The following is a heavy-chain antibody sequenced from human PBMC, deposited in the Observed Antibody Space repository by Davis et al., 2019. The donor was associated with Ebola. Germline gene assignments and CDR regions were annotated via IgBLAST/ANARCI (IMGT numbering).Heavy chain of an antibody. Sequence: SETLSLTCTVSGGSISYYYWSWIRQPPGKGLEWIGEINHSGSTNYNPSLKSRVTISVDTSKNQFSLKLSSVTAADTAVYYCARREVGGIAVFDYWGQGTLVTVSS. J-gene: IGHJ4*02. D-gene: IGHD6-19*01. CDR3: ARREVGGIAVFDY. CDR2: INHSGST. V-gene: IGHV4-34*01. CDR1: GGSISYYY.